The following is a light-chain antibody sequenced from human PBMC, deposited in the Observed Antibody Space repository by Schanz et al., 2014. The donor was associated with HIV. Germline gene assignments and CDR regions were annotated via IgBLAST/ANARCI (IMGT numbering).Light chain of an antibody. J-gene: IGKJ2*01. CDR1: HYISDVY. CDR2: GAS. CDR3: QQRSNWPPVVYT. V-gene: IGKV3D-20*02. Sequence: EVVLTQSPGALSLSPGERVTLSCRASHYISDVYLAWYQVKAGQAPRLLVYGASRRATDIPGRFSGTGSGTDFSLTISGLEPEDFAIYYCQQRSNWPPVVYTFGQGTKVEIK.